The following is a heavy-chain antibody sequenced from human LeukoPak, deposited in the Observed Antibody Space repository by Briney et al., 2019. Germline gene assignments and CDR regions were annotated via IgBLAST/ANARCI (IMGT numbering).Heavy chain of an antibody. CDR2: INHSGST. Sequence: SETLSLTCAVYGGSFSGYYWSWIRQPPGKGLEWIGEINHSGSTNYNPSLKSRVTISVDTSKNQFSLKLSSVAAADTAVYYCARGLRLPFRFDPWGQGTLVTVSA. CDR3: ARGLRLPFRFDP. CDR1: GGSFSGYY. D-gene: IGHD5/OR15-5a*01. J-gene: IGHJ5*02. V-gene: IGHV4-34*01.